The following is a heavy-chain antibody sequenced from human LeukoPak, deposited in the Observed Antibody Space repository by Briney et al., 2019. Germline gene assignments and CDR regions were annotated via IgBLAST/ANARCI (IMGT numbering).Heavy chain of an antibody. CDR1: GFTFSSYA. Sequence: GGSLGLSCAASGFTFSSYAMHWVRQAPGKGLEYVSAISSNGGSTYYANSVKGRFTISRDNSKNTLYLQMGSLRAEDMAVYYCARGSGSKGLDYWGQGTLVTVSS. CDR2: ISSNGGST. V-gene: IGHV3-64*01. J-gene: IGHJ4*02. CDR3: ARGSGSKGLDY. D-gene: IGHD3-22*01.